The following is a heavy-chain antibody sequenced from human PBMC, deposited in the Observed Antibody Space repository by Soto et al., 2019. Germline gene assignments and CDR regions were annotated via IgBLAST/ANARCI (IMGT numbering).Heavy chain of an antibody. CDR1: GFIFSSYT. CDR3: ARGWLRDPWMY. Sequence: EVQLVESGGGLVKPGGSLRLSCAASGFIFSSYTMNWVRQAPGKGLEWVSSISAGSTYIYYADSLKGRFTISRDNAYNSLYLQMNSLRAEDTAVYYCARGWLRDPWMYWVQGTVVTVSS. J-gene: IGHJ4*02. V-gene: IGHV3-21*01. D-gene: IGHD5-12*01. CDR2: ISAGSTYI.